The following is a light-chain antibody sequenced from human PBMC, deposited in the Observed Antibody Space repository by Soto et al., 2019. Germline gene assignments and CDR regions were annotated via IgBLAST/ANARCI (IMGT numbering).Light chain of an antibody. V-gene: IGKV1-5*03. CDR2: KAS. CDR1: QSISSW. J-gene: IGKJ1*01. CDR3: QQYGSSGT. Sequence: QMTQSPSILSASVGDRVTITCRASQSISSWLAWYQQKPGKAPNLLIHKASHLESGVPSRFNGSGSGTDFTLTISRLEPEDFAVYYCQQYGSSGTFGQGTKVDIK.